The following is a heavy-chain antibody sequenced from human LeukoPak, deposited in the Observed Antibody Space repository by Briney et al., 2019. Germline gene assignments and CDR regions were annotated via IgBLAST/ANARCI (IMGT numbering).Heavy chain of an antibody. D-gene: IGHD3-3*01. CDR2: ISGSGGST. CDR1: GFTFSSYA. Sequence: GGSLRLSCAASGFTFSSYAMSWVRQAPGKGLEWVSAISGSGGSTYYADSVKGRFTISRDNSKNTLYLQMNSLRAEDTAVYYCAKIPDYDFWSASSPCFDYWGQGTLVTVSS. J-gene: IGHJ4*02. V-gene: IGHV3-23*01. CDR3: AKIPDYDFWSASSPCFDY.